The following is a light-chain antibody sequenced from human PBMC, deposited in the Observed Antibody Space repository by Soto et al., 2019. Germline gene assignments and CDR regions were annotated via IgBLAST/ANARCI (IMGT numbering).Light chain of an antibody. CDR3: QQSNNWPYT. V-gene: IGKV3-15*01. Sequence: EIVMTHSPATLSVSPGERATLSCRASQSVRDNLAWYQQKPGQAPRLLIYGASTRATAIPARFSGSGSGTEFTLTINSLQSEDFALYFCQQSNNWPYTFGQGTKLEIK. CDR2: GAS. CDR1: QSVRDN. J-gene: IGKJ2*01.